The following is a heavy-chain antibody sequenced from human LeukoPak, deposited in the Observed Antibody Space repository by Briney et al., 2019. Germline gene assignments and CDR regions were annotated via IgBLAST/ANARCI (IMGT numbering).Heavy chain of an antibody. V-gene: IGHV1-18*01. D-gene: IGHD1-26*01. J-gene: IGHJ5*02. CDR3: ARDQWELPSWFDP. CDR2: ISAYNDNR. Sequence: ASVKVSCKASGYTFTSYGITWVRQAPGQGLEWMGWISAYNDNRKFAQKLQGRVTMTTDTSTNTAYMELRSLRSDDTAVYYCARDQWELPSWFDPWGQGTLVTVSS. CDR1: GYTFTSYG.